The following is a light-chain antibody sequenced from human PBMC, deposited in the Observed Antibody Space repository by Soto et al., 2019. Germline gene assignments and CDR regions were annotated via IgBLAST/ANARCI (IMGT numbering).Light chain of an antibody. CDR2: EAS. J-gene: IGKJ2*01. CDR3: KPCAQRPRT. Sequence: IALTQTPLSHSVTPGQPASISCKSTQSLLQSDGKTYLYWFFQSPGQPPQIRIYEASKRFSGVHERFRGSGSGTEFTLEISPLQPEAVGVYYCKPCAQRPRTFGTGTKLEIK. V-gene: IGKV2D-29*01. CDR1: QSLLQSDGKTY.